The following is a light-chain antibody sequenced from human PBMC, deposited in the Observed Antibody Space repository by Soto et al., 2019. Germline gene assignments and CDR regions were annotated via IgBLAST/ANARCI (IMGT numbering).Light chain of an antibody. CDR1: SSDVGSYNL. Sequence: QSALTQPASVSGSPGQSITISCTGTSSDVGSYNLVSWYQQHPGKAPKLMIYEVSKRPSGVSNRFSGSKSGNTASLTISGLQAEDEADYHCCSYAGSSGVFGGGTKVTVL. V-gene: IGLV2-23*02. CDR3: CSYAGSSGV. CDR2: EVS. J-gene: IGLJ3*02.